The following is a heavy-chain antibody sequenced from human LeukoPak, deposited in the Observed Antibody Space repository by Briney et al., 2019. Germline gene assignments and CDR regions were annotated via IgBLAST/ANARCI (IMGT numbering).Heavy chain of an antibody. J-gene: IGHJ3*02. Sequence: GGSLRLSCAASGFTFSSYAMSWVRQAPGKGLEWVSGVSWNSVSLDYADSVKGRFTISRDNAKNSLYLQMNSLRAEDTALYYCAKENIYCSGTSCYHDAFDIWGQGTMVTVSS. CDR3: AKENIYCSGTSCYHDAFDI. V-gene: IGHV3-9*01. D-gene: IGHD2-2*01. CDR2: VSWNSVSL. CDR1: GFTFSSYA.